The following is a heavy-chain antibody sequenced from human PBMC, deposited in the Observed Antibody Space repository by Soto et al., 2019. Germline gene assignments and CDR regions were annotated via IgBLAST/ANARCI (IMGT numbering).Heavy chain of an antibody. CDR3: ARDIVSVGPRANEACDV. J-gene: IGHJ3*01. CDR2: INPANGNT. CDR1: GFTFSDTL. D-gene: IGHD1-26*01. V-gene: IGHV1-3*01. Sequence: QVQLVQSGAELKKPGASVNISCQASGFTFSDTLINWVRQGPGQRLEWMGWINPANGNTRYSEPFQGRVTISSLSSASTAYVARSDLTSEDTAGYYCARDIVSVGPRANEACDVWGQGTRITGSS.